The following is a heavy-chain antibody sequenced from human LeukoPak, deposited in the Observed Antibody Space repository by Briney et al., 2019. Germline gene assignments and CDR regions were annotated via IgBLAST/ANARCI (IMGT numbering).Heavy chain of an antibody. CDR1: GGSISSYY. J-gene: IGHJ5*02. CDR3: AREGREMATISGLYNWFDP. D-gene: IGHD5-24*01. Sequence: SETLSLTCTVSGGSISSYYWSWIRQPPGKGLEWIGYIYYSGSTNYNPSLKSRVTISVDTSKNQFSLKLSSVTAADTAVYYCAREGREMATISGLYNWFDPWGQGTLVTVSS. CDR2: IYYSGST. V-gene: IGHV4-59*01.